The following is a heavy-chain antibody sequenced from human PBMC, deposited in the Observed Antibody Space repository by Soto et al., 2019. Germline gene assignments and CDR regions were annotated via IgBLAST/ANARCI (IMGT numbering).Heavy chain of an antibody. Sequence: QVQLVESGGGVVQPGRSLRLSCAASGFTFSSYAMHCVRRAPGKGLEWMAVMSYDGSNKYYADSVKGRFTISRDNSKNTLYLQMNSLRPEDMALYYCARDGGAYWGQGTLVIVSS. CDR2: MSYDGSNK. V-gene: IGHV3-30-3*01. D-gene: IGHD3-16*01. J-gene: IGHJ4*02. CDR1: GFTFSSYA. CDR3: ARDGGAY.